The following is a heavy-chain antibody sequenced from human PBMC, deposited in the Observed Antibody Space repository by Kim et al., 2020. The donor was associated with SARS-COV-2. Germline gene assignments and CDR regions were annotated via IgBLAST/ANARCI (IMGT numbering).Heavy chain of an antibody. V-gene: IGHV4-30-2*01. D-gene: IGHD1-7*01. CDR2: IYHSGST. J-gene: IGHJ4*02. CDR3: ARGSWNYGIDY. CDR1: GGSISSGGYS. Sequence: SETLSLTCAVSGGSISSGGYSWSWIRQPPGKGLEWIGYIYHSGSTYYNPSLKSRVTISVDRSKNQFSLKLSSVTAADTAVYYCARGSWNYGIDYWGQGTLVTVSS.